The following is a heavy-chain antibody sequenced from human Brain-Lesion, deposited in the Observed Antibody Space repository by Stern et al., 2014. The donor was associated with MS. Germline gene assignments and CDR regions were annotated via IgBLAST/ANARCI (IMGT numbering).Heavy chain of an antibody. D-gene: IGHD2-2*01. Sequence: VQLVESGAEVKKPGASVKVSCKASGYTFSSYDITWVRQASGHGLEWMGWMNPYSGNTGHAQKFKGRVSMTSDPSISTVYMELTSLTSDDTAVYFCARAVRNQLLSEYWGKGTLVTVSS. V-gene: IGHV1-8*01. J-gene: IGHJ4*02. CDR1: GYTFSSYD. CDR3: ARAVRNQLLSEY. CDR2: MNPYSGNT.